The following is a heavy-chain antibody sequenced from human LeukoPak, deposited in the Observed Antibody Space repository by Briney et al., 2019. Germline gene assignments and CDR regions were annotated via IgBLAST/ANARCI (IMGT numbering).Heavy chain of an antibody. Sequence: GGSLRLSCAASGFQFSAHSMHWVRQTPGKGLEWVAVIRHDMSSQFYQDSVVGRFTISRDNSRNTLYPQMNSLRIEDTGVYYCVKDPYNWNVFENWGLGTLVTVSS. CDR2: IRHDMSSQ. CDR3: VKDPYNWNVFEN. D-gene: IGHD1-20*01. J-gene: IGHJ4*02. V-gene: IGHV3-30*02. CDR1: GFQFSAHS.